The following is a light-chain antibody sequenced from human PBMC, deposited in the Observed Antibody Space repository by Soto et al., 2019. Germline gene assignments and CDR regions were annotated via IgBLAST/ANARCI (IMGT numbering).Light chain of an antibody. CDR2: DVS. CDR3: SSYRTSNTRQIV. J-gene: IGLJ1*01. V-gene: IGLV2-14*03. CDR1: SRDVCGYNY. Sequence: QSVLTQPASASGSPGQSITIPCPGTSRDVCGYNYVSWYQHHPGKAPKLMIYDVSNRPSGVSNRFSGSKSGNTASLSISGLQPEDEADYYCSSYRTSNTRQIVCGTGTKVTVL.